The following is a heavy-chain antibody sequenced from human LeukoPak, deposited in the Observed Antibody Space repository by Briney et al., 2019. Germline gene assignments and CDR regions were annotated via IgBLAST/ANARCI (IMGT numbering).Heavy chain of an antibody. CDR3: ARDGGYGGNFDY. V-gene: IGHV4-59*01. J-gene: IGHJ4*02. CDR1: GGSISSYY. Sequence: SETLSLTCTVSGGSISSYYWSWIRQPPGKGLEWIGYIYYSGSTNYNPSLKSRVTISVDTSKNQFSLKLSSVTAADTAVYHCARDGGYGGNFDYWGQGTLVTVSS. D-gene: IGHD4-23*01. CDR2: IYYSGST.